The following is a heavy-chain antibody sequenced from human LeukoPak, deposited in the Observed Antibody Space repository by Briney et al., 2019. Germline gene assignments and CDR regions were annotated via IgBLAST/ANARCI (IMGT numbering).Heavy chain of an antibody. J-gene: IGHJ4*02. CDR3: ARHNYYGSGSYDY. Sequence: KSSETLSLTCAVSGGSISSGGYSWSWIRQPPGKGLEWIGYIYHSGSTNYNPSLKSRVTISVDTSKNQFSLKLSSVTAADTAVYYCARHNYYGSGSYDYWGQGTLVTVSS. CDR2: IYHSGST. D-gene: IGHD3-10*01. CDR1: GGSISSGGYS. V-gene: IGHV4-30-2*01.